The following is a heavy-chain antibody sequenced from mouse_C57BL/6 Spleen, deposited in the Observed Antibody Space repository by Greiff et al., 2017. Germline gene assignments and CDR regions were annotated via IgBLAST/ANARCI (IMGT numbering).Heavy chain of an antibody. J-gene: IGHJ3*01. CDR2: IWTGGGT. D-gene: IGHD2-1*01. CDR1: GFSLTSYA. Sequence: VKLMESGPGLVAPSQSLSITCTVSGFSLTSYAISWVRQPPGKGLEWLGVIWTGGGTNYNSALNSRLSISKDNSKSQVFLKMNSLQTDDTARYYCARNSLSMDGNYFAWFAYWGQGTLVTVSA. V-gene: IGHV2-9-1*01. CDR3: ARNSLSMDGNYFAWFAY.